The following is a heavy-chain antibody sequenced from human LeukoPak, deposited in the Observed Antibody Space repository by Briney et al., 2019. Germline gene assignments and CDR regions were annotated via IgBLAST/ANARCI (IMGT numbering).Heavy chain of an antibody. J-gene: IGHJ6*03. V-gene: IGHV3-30*18. CDR2: ISYDGSNK. CDR1: GFTFSSYG. Sequence: PGGSLRLSCAASGFTFSSYGMHWVRQAPGKGLEWVAVISYDGSNKYYADSVKGRFTISRDNSKNTLYLQMNGLRAEDTAVYYCAKSPQISYYYYMDVWGKGTTVTVSS. CDR3: AKSPQISYYYYMDV.